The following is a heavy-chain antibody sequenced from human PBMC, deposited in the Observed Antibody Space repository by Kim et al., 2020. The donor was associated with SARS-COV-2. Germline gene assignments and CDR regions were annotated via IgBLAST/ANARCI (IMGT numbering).Heavy chain of an antibody. D-gene: IGHD6-25*01. CDR2: IYHSGST. V-gene: IGHV4-4*02. J-gene: IGHJ3*02. CDR3: ARALSAKQADDAFDI. Sequence: SETLSLTCAVSGGSISSSNWWSWVRQPPGKGLEWIGEIYHSGSTNYNPSLKSRVTISVDKSKNQFSLKLSSVTAADTAVYYCARALSAKQADDAFDIWGQGTMVTVSS. CDR1: GGSISSSNW.